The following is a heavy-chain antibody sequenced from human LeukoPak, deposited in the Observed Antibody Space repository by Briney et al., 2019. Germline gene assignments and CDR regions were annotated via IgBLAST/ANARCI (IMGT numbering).Heavy chain of an antibody. CDR1: GFTFSSYA. CDR3: ARDLADCSSTSCYTGGDY. Sequence: GGSLRLSCAASGFTFSSYAMSWVRQAPGKGLEWVSAISGSGGSTYYADSVKGRFTISRDNSKNTLYLQMNSLRAEDTAVYYCARDLADCSSTSCYTGGDYWGQGTLVTVSS. V-gene: IGHV3-23*01. D-gene: IGHD2-2*02. J-gene: IGHJ4*02. CDR2: ISGSGGST.